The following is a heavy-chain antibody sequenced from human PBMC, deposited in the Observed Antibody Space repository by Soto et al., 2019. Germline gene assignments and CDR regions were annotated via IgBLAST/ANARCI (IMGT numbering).Heavy chain of an antibody. D-gene: IGHD3-10*01. V-gene: IGHV4-34*01. Sequence: SETLSLTCAVYGGSFSGYYWSWIRQPPGKGLEWIGEINHSGSTNYNPSLKSRVTISVDTSKNQFSLKLSSVTAADTAVYYCVRAGSQPGVDYWGQGTLVTVSS. J-gene: IGHJ4*02. CDR2: INHSGST. CDR3: VRAGSQPGVDY. CDR1: GGSFSGYY.